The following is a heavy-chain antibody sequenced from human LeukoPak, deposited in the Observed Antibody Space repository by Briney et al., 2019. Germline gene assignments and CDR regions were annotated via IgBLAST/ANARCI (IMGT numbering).Heavy chain of an antibody. J-gene: IGHJ4*02. V-gene: IGHV4-61*02. CDR3: AIGDYVWGSYRLDY. CDR1: GGSISSGSYY. D-gene: IGHD3-16*02. CDR2: IYTSGST. Sequence: PSETLSLTCTVSGGSISSGSYYWSWIRQPAGKGLEWIGRIYTSGSTNYNPSLKSRVTISVDTSKNQFSLKLSSVTAADTAVYYCAIGDYVWGSYRLDYWGQGTLVTVSS.